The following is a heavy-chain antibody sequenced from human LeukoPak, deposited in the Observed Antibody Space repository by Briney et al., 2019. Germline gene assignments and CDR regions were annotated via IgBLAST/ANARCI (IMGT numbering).Heavy chain of an antibody. CDR3: ARDSSDDSSGYPDY. CDR2: ISYDGSNK. J-gene: IGHJ4*02. D-gene: IGHD3-22*01. V-gene: IGHV3-30-3*01. Sequence: GRSLRLSCAASGFTFSSYAMHWVRQAPGKGLEWVAVISYDGSNKYYADSVKGRFTISRDNSKNTLYLQMNSLRAEDTAVYYCARDSSDDSSGYPDYWGQGTLVTVSS. CDR1: GFTFSSYA.